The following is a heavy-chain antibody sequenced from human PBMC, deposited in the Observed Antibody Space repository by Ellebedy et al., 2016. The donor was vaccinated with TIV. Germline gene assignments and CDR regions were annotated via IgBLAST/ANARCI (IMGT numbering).Heavy chain of an antibody. CDR3: ARGFGSSVLSLMFDS. CDR2: ISDDGRSK. Sequence: GESLKISCAASGFTFSTYALHWVRQAPGKGPEWVAVISDDGRSKYFADSVMGRFTISRENSKNTLHLQMNNLIAEDTAVYYCARGFGSSVLSLMFDSWGQGTLVAVSS. J-gene: IGHJ4*02. CDR1: GFTFSTYA. V-gene: IGHV3-30*01. D-gene: IGHD3-22*01.